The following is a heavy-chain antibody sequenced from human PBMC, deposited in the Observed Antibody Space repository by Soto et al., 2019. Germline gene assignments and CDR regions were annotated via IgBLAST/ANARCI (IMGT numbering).Heavy chain of an antibody. Sequence: SVKVSCKASGGTFSSYTISWVRQAPGQGLEWMGRIIPILGIANYAQKFQGRVTITADKSTSTAYMELSSLRSEDTAVYYCASGDPHDYGDPNWGQGTLVTVSS. CDR1: GGTFSSYT. D-gene: IGHD4-17*01. J-gene: IGHJ4*02. V-gene: IGHV1-69*02. CDR3: ASGDPHDYGDPN. CDR2: IIPILGIA.